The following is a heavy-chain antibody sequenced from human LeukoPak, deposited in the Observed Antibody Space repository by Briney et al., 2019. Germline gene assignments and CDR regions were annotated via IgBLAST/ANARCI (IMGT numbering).Heavy chain of an antibody. Sequence: GGSLRLSCAASGFTFSTYAMNWVRQAPGKGLEWVSLISDSGANKHYAASVKGRFTISRDNSKNTLSLQMNSLRPEDTAVYYCAKDVRVGGGGMDVWGQGTPVTVSS. V-gene: IGHV3-23*01. D-gene: IGHD1-26*01. CDR3: AKDVRVGGGGMDV. CDR1: GFTFSTYA. CDR2: ISDSGANK. J-gene: IGHJ6*02.